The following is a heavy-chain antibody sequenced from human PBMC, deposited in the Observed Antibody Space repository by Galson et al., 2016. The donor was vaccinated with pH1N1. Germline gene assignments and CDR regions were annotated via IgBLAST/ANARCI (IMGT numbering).Heavy chain of an antibody. V-gene: IGHV6-1*01. Sequence: CAISGDSVSSNSAAWNWIRQSPSRGLEWLGRTYYRSKWFYNYAVSVQGRITINPDTSKNQFSLQLNSVTPEDTAVYYCARHIPGRAVGVFDCWGQGTLVTVSS. J-gene: IGHJ4*02. D-gene: IGHD6-19*01. CDR1: GDSVSSNSAA. CDR3: ARHIPGRAVGVFDC. CDR2: TYYRSKWFY.